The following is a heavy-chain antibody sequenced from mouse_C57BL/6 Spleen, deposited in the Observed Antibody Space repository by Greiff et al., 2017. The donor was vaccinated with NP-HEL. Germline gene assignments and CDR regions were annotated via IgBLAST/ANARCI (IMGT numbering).Heavy chain of an antibody. V-gene: IGHV3-1*01. Sequence: EVKLMESGPGMVKPSQSLSLTCTVTGYSITSGYDWHWIRHFPGNKLEWMGYISYSGSTNYNPSLKSRISITHDTSKNHFFLKLNSVTTEDTATYYCARAQATNAMDYWGQGTSVTVSS. D-gene: IGHD3-2*02. J-gene: IGHJ4*01. CDR1: GYSITSGYD. CDR3: ARAQATNAMDY. CDR2: ISYSGST.